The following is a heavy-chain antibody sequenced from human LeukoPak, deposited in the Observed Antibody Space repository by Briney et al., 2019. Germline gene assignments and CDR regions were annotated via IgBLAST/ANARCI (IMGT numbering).Heavy chain of an antibody. Sequence: ASVKGSCKASGYTFTTSSISWVRQAPGQGLEWMGWISVYNGNTNYAQKFQGRVTMTTDTSTTTAYMELRSLRSDDTAVYYCGRDLDYDSSGDPDAFDTWGQGTMVTVSS. CDR1: GYTFTTSS. V-gene: IGHV1-18*01. J-gene: IGHJ3*02. CDR2: ISVYNGNT. CDR3: GRDLDYDSSGDPDAFDT. D-gene: IGHD3-22*01.